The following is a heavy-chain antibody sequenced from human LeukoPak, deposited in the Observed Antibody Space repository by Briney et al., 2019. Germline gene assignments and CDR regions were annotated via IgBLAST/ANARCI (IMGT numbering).Heavy chain of an antibody. Sequence: PGGSLRLSCAASGFTFSSYGMHWVRQAPGKGLEWVAVISYDGSNKNYADSVKGRFTISRDNSKNTLYLQMNSLRAEDTAVYYCAKDQGPALDYWGQGTLVTVPS. V-gene: IGHV3-30*18. J-gene: IGHJ4*02. CDR3: AKDQGPALDY. D-gene: IGHD6-25*01. CDR2: ISYDGSNK. CDR1: GFTFSSYG.